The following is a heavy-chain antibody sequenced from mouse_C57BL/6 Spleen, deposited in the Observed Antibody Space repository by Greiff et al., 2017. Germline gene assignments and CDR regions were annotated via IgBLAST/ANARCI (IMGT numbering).Heavy chain of an antibody. CDR2: ISSGSSTI. Sequence: EVKVVESGGGLVKPGGSLKLSCAASGFTFSDYGMHWVRQAPEKGLEWVAYISSGSSTIYYADTVKGRFTISRDNAKTTLFLQMTSLRSEDTAMYYGASYYYYAMDYWGQGTSVTVSS. D-gene: IGHD1-1*01. CDR3: ASYYYYAMDY. J-gene: IGHJ4*01. V-gene: IGHV5-17*01. CDR1: GFTFSDYG.